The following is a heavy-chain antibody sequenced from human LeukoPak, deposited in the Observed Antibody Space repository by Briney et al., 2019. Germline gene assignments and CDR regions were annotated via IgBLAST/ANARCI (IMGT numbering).Heavy chain of an antibody. CDR3: AREVAPLYFHYGMDV. V-gene: IGHV3-23*01. J-gene: IGHJ6*01. D-gene: IGHD1-26*01. Sequence: GGSLRLSRAASGFTSSSSALSWVRPAPGKGLEWVSPFSGSGGSTYYTDSAKGRYTISRDDSKTTVYLLMNSLRAEDTAVYYCAREVAPLYFHYGMDVWGEGTTVTVSS. CDR2: FSGSGGST. CDR1: GFTSSSSA.